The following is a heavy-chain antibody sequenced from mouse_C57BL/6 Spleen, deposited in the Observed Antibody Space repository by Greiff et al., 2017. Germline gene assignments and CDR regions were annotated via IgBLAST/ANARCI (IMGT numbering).Heavy chain of an antibody. Sequence: DVHLVESGGGLVKPGGSLKLSCAASGFTFSDYGMHWVRQAPEKGLEWVAYISSGSSTIYYADTVKGRFTISRDNAKNTLFLQMTSLRSEDTAMYYCARPAAYYFDYWGQGTTLTVSS. CDR1: GFTFSDYG. CDR3: ARPAAYYFDY. V-gene: IGHV5-17*01. CDR2: ISSGSSTI. J-gene: IGHJ2*01.